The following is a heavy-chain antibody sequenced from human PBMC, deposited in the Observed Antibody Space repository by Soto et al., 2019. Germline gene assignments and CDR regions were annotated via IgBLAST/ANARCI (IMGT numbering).Heavy chain of an antibody. CDR3: ARASGDYSNLDNY. D-gene: IGHD4-4*01. V-gene: IGHV2-26*01. CDR2: IFSNDEK. Sequence: SGPTLVNPTETLTLTCTVSGFSLSNARMGVSWIRQPPGKALEWLAHIFSNDEKSYSTSLNSRLTISKDTSKSQVVLTMTNMDPVDTATYYCARASGDYSNLDNYWGPGPRVTV. J-gene: IGHJ4*02. CDR1: GFSLSNARMG.